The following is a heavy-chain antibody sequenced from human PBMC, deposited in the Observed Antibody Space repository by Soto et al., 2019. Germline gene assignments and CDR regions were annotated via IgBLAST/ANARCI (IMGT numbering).Heavy chain of an antibody. Sequence: PGGSLRLSCAASGFTFSSYWMSWVRQAPGKGLEWVANIKQDGSEKYYVDSVKGRFTISRYNAKNSLYLQMNSLRAEDTAVYYCARARVGYRSSTSCKDYGDPTSAFYIWGQGTMVTVSS. D-gene: IGHD2-2*01. CDR3: ARARVGYRSSTSCKDYGDPTSAFYI. V-gene: IGHV3-7*01. J-gene: IGHJ3*02. CDR1: GFTFSSYW. CDR2: IKQDGSEK.